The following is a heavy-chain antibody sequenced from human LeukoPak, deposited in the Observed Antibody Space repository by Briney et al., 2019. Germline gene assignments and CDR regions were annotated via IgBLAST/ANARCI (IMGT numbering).Heavy chain of an antibody. CDR3: ARVQPHYYDSSGYPPDY. D-gene: IGHD3-22*01. CDR1: GFTFSDYY. Sequence: GGSLRLSCAASGFTFSDYYMSWIRRAPGKGLEWVSYISSSGSTIYYADSVKGRFTISRDNAKNSLYLQMNSLRAEDTAVYYCARVQPHYYDSSGYPPDYWGQGTLVTVSS. CDR2: ISSSGSTI. V-gene: IGHV3-11*01. J-gene: IGHJ4*02.